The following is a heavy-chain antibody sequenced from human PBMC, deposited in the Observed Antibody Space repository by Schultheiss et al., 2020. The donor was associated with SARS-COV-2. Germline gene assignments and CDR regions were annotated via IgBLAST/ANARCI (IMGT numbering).Heavy chain of an antibody. CDR3: AREREGGIAAAGSFDY. CDR2: ISSSGSTI. CDR1: GFTFSSYE. D-gene: IGHD6-13*01. J-gene: IGHJ4*02. Sequence: GGSLRLSCAASGFTFSSYEMNWVRQAPGKGLEWVSYISSSGSTIYYADSVKGRFTISRDNAKNSLYLQMNSLRAEDTAVYYCAREREGGIAAAGSFDYWGQGTLVTVSS. V-gene: IGHV3-48*03.